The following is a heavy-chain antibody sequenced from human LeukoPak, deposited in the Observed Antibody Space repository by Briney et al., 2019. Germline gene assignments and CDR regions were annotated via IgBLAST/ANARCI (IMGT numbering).Heavy chain of an antibody. J-gene: IGHJ4*02. CDR2: INPNSGGT. Sequence: GASVKVSCKASGYTFTGYYMHWVRQAPGQGLEWMGWINPNSGGTNYAQKFQGRVTMTRDTSINTVYMELSSLEFDDTAVYYCTRTWWTEACSSSSCFTPDFDYWGQGTPVTVSS. CDR1: GYTFTGYY. V-gene: IGHV1-2*02. D-gene: IGHD2-2*02. CDR3: TRTWWTEACSSSSCFTPDFDY.